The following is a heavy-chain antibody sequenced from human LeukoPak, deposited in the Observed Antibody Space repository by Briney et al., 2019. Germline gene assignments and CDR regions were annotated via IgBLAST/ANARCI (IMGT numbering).Heavy chain of an antibody. V-gene: IGHV4-59*08. Sequence: ASETLSLTCTVSGGSISSYDWSWIRQPPGKGLEWVGYIYYGGSTNYNPSLKSRVTISVDTSKNQFSLKLSSVTAADTAVYYCARLTVPQGEYCSGGSCYSLYYFDYWGQGTLVTVSS. J-gene: IGHJ4*02. CDR1: GGSISSYD. CDR3: ARLTVPQGEYCSGGSCYSLYYFDY. D-gene: IGHD2-15*01. CDR2: IYYGGST.